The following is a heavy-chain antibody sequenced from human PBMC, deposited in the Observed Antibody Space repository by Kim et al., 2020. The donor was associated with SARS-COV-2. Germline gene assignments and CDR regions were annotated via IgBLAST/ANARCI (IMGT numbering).Heavy chain of an antibody. J-gene: IGHJ4*02. D-gene: IGHD3-16*01. CDR3: ARVFGWGYFDH. V-gene: IGHV3-7*05. CDR2: IKQDGGEK. CDR1: GFTFSDYW. Sequence: GGSLRLSCAASGFTFSDYWLGWLRQAPGRGLEWVANIKQDGGEKYYVDSVKGRFTISRDNAKSSLYLQMNSLRAEDTAVYYCARVFGWGYFDHWGQGTL.